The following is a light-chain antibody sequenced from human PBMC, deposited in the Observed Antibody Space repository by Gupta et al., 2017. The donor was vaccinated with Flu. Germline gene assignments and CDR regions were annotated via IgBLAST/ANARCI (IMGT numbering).Light chain of an antibody. Sequence: EIVLTQSPVTLSLSPGERATLSCRASQTISSNYLAWYQQKPGQAPRLLIYGASSRATAIPDRFSGSGSGADFTLTISRLEPEDFAIYDCQYYGNTGFGGGTKVEIK. CDR1: QTISSNY. V-gene: IGKV3-20*01. CDR2: GAS. CDR3: QYYGNTG. J-gene: IGKJ4*01.